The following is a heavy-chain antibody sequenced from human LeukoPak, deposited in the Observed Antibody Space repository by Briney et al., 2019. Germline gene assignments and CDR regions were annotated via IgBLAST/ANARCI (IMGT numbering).Heavy chain of an antibody. CDR2: IRYDGSSK. Sequence: PGGSLRLSCAASGFTFSSYGIHWVRQAPGKGLEWVAFIRYDGSSKYYADSVRGRFTISRDNSKNTLYLQMDSLRAEDTAVYYCARHVVAVGFDYWGQGTLVTVSS. CDR1: GFTFSSYG. V-gene: IGHV3-30*02. CDR3: ARHVVAVGFDY. J-gene: IGHJ4*02. D-gene: IGHD3-22*01.